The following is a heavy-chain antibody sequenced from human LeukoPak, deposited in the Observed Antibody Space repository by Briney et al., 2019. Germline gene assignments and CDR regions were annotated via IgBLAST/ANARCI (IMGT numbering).Heavy chain of an antibody. J-gene: IGHJ4*02. D-gene: IGHD5-18*01. Sequence: SETLSLTCTVSGGSVNSYYLSWIRQPAGKTLEWIGRIYDGGSTNYNPSLKSRVTISVDTSKNQFSLKLNSVTAADTAVYYCARVGSGYSYGPFDYWGQGTLVTVSS. CDR3: ARVGSGYSYGPFDY. V-gene: IGHV4-4*07. CDR2: IYDGGST. CDR1: GGSVNSYY.